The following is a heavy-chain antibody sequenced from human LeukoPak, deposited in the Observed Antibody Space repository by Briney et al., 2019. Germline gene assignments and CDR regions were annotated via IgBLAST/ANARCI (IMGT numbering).Heavy chain of an antibody. J-gene: IGHJ4*02. Sequence: PSETLPLTCTVSGGSISSYYWGWIRQPPGKGLEWIGYIYYSGSTNYNPSLKSRVTISVDTSKNQFSLKLSSVTAADTAVYHCARGYYGDYVYFDYWGQGTLVTVSS. D-gene: IGHD4-17*01. CDR3: ARGYYGDYVYFDY. V-gene: IGHV4-59*01. CDR1: GGSISSYY. CDR2: IYYSGST.